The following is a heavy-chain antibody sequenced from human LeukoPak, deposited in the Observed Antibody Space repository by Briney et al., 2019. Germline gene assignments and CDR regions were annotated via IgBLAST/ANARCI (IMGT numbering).Heavy chain of an antibody. Sequence: ASVKASGKVSGYTLTELSMHWGRQAPGKGLEWRGGFDPEDGETIYAQKFQGRVTMTRDTSISAAYMELSRLRSDDTAVYYCARTSGGYSGYDSLDPWGQGTLVTVSS. CDR3: ARTSGGYSGYDSLDP. CDR2: FDPEDGET. D-gene: IGHD5-12*01. CDR1: GYTLTELS. V-gene: IGHV1-24*01. J-gene: IGHJ5*02.